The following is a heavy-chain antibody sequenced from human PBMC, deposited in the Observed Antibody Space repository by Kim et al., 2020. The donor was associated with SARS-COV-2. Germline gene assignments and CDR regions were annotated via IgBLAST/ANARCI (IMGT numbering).Heavy chain of an antibody. D-gene: IGHD3-16*02. CDR3: ARDQRYDYVWGSYQTDY. J-gene: IGHJ4*02. V-gene: IGHV3-30*01. Sequence: KGRFTISRDNSKNTLYLQMNSLRAEDTAVYYCARDQRYDYVWGSYQTDYWGQGTLVTVSS.